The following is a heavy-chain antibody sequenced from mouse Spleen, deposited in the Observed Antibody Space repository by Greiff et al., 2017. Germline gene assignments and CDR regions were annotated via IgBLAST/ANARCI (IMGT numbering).Heavy chain of an antibody. CDR3: AIYYGNTWFAY. CDR2: IWSGGST. V-gene: IGHV2-2*02. CDR1: GFSLTSYG. D-gene: IGHD2-1*01. J-gene: IGHJ3*01. Sequence: VMLVESGPGLVQPSQSLSITCTVSGFSLTSYGVHWVRQSPGKGLEWLGVIWSGGSTDYNAAFISRLSISKDNSKSQVFFKMNSLQANDTAIYYCAIYYGNTWFAYWGQGTLVTVSA.